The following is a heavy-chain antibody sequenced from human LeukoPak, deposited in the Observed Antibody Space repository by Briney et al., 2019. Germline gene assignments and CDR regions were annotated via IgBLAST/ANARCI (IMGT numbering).Heavy chain of an antibody. J-gene: IGHJ4*02. D-gene: IGHD3-16*02. V-gene: IGHV4-34*01. CDR2: INHSGST. Sequence: SETLSLTCTVSGGSISSSYWSWIRQPPGKGLEWIGEINHSGSTNYNPSLKSRVTISVDTSKNQFSLKLNSVTAADTAVYYCANLSIDYWGQGILVTVSS. CDR1: GGSISSSY. CDR3: ANLSIDY.